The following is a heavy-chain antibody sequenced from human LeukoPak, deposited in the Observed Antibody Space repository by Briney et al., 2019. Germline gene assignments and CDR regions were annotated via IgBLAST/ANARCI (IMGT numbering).Heavy chain of an antibody. J-gene: IGHJ4*02. V-gene: IGHV4-59*01. D-gene: IGHD3-22*01. CDR1: GGSISSYY. CDR2: IYYSGST. CDR3: ARSPLSYDSSGYSFDY. Sequence: SETLSLTCTVSGGSISSYYWSWIRQPPGKGLEWIGYIYYSGSTNYNPSLKSRVTISVDTSKNQSSLKLSSVTAADTAVYYCARSPLSYDSSGYSFDYWGQGTLVTVSS.